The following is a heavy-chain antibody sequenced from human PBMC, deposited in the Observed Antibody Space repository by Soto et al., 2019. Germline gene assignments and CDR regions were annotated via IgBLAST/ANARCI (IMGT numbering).Heavy chain of an antibody. CDR3: AREGGSYDSGGYLIRGAFDI. V-gene: IGHV4-31*03. D-gene: IGHD3-22*01. CDR1: GDSISRIDYY. J-gene: IGHJ3*02. Sequence: QVQLQESGPGLVKPSQTLSLTCSVSGDSISRIDYYWTWIRQHPEKGLEWIGNIYFRGNTYYSPFLESRITISFETSRNQFSLKLTSVTAADTAVYYCAREGGSYDSGGYLIRGAFDIWGQGTMVTVSS. CDR2: IYFRGNT.